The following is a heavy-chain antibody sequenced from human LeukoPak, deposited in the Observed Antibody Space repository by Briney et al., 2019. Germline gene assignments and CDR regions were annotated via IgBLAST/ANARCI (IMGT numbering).Heavy chain of an antibody. J-gene: IGHJ4*02. D-gene: IGHD1-1*01. V-gene: IGHV3-30*02. Sequence: GGSLRLSCAASGFTFSSYGMHWVRQAPGKGLEWVAFIRYDGNDKYYADSVKGRVTISRDNSENTLYLQMYNLRAEDTAIYYCVRDPYNAPPYWGQGALVTVSS. CDR1: GFTFSSYG. CDR3: VRDPYNAPPY. CDR2: IRYDGNDK.